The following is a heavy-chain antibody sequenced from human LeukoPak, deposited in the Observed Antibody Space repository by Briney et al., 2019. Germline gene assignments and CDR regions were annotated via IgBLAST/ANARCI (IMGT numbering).Heavy chain of an antibody. CDR1: GGTFSRYA. V-gene: IGHV1-69*05. Sequence: SVKVSCKASGGTFSRYAISWVRQAPGQGLEWMGRIIPIFGTANYAQKFQGRVTITTDESTSTAYMELSSLRSEDTAVYYCAGVYYYDSSGYFRLQHWGQGTLVTVSS. CDR2: IIPIFGTA. D-gene: IGHD3-22*01. CDR3: AGVYYYDSSGYFRLQH. J-gene: IGHJ1*01.